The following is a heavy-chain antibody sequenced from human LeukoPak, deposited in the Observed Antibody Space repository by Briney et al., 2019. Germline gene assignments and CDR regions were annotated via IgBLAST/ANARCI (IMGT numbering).Heavy chain of an antibody. J-gene: IGHJ4*02. CDR3: ARNLLLEY. CDR1: ELPFVAYW. CDR2: IKQDGSGK. V-gene: IGHV3-7*05. D-gene: IGHD2-15*01. Sequence: PGGPRSLSWEAPELPFVAYWMTWVRKAQGRGLEWVANIKQDGSGKYYADSVKGRFTISRDNAKNSLYLQMNSLRAEDTAVYYCARNLLLEYWGQGTLVTVSS.